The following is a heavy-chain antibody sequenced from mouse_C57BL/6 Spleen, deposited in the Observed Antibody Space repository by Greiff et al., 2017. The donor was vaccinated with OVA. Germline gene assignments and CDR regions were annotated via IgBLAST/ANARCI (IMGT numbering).Heavy chain of an antibody. CDR2: INPNNGGT. D-gene: IGHD1-1*01. CDR3: ARSPYYGSSLPGTKGDYFDY. J-gene: IGHJ2*01. CDR1: GYTFTDYY. Sequence: EVQLQQSGPELVKPGASVKISCKASGYTFTDYYMNWVKQSHGKSLEWIGDINPNNGGTSYNQKFKGKATLTVDKSSSTAYMELRSLTSEDSAVYYCARSPYYGSSLPGTKGDYFDYWGQGTTLTVSS. V-gene: IGHV1-26*01.